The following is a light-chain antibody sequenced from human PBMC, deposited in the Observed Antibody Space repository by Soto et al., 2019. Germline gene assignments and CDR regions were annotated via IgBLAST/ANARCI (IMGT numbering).Light chain of an antibody. CDR3: SSFSTSTTSVL. CDR1: SSDVGGNEF. V-gene: IGLV2-14*03. Sequence: QSVLTQPASASESPGQSITISCTGTSSDVGGNEFVSWYKHHPGTAPKLIIYDVTKPPSGVPNRFSGSKSGNTASLTISGLQAEDEADYYCSSFSTSTTSVLFGGGTKLTVL. CDR2: DVT. J-gene: IGLJ2*01.